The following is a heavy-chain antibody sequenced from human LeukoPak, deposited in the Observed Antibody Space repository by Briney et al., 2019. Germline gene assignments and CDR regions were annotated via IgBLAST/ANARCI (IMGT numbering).Heavy chain of an antibody. J-gene: IGHJ3*02. V-gene: IGHV1-46*01. CDR3: ARIRDGYNDAYDI. CDR1: GYTFTNYY. Sequence: ASVKVSCKASGYTFTNYYIHWVRQAPGQGLEWMGLINPGGGNTNYAQNFQGRVTMTSDTSARTVYMELSSLRSEDTAIYYCARIRDGYNDAYDIWGQGTVVTVPS. D-gene: IGHD5-24*01. CDR2: INPGGGNT.